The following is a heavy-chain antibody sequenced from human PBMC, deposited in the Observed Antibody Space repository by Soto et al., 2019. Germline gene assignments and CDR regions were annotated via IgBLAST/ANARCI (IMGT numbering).Heavy chain of an antibody. CDR2: ISGSVGST. CDR1: GFTFSSYA. CDR3: AKDLRNCSGGSCYSFFDY. J-gene: IGHJ4*01. Sequence: EVQLLESGGGLVQPGGSLRLSCAASGFTFSSYAMSWVRQAPGKGLEWVSAISGSVGSTYYADSVKGRFTISRDNSKNSLYLEMNSLRAEDTAVYYCAKDLRNCSGGSCYSFFDYWGHGTLVTVSS. V-gene: IGHV3-23*01. D-gene: IGHD2-15*01.